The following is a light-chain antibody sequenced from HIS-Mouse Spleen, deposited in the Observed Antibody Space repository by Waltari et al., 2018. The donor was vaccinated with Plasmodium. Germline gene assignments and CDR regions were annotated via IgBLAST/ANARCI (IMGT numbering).Light chain of an antibody. CDR3: SSYTSSSTPYV. CDR2: EVS. Sequence: QSALTQPASVSGSPGQSHTISCTGPSSYVGGYNYFSWYQQHPGKAPKLMIYEVSNRPSGVSNRFSGSKSGNTASLTISGLQAEDEADYYCSSYTSSSTPYVFGTGTKVTVL. J-gene: IGLJ1*01. CDR1: SSYVGGYNY. V-gene: IGLV2-14*01.